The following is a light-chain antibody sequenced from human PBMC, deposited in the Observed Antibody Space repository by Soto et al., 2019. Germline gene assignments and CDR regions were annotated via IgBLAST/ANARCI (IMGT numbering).Light chain of an antibody. CDR2: HAS. Sequence: EIVMTQSPATVSVSPGERATLSCRASQSVSDKLAWYQQKPGQAPRLLIYHASARATGIPARFSGSGSGTEFTLTISGLQSEDFATYYCQKYNSAPLTFGGGTKVEIK. CDR1: QSVSDK. V-gene: IGKV3-15*01. J-gene: IGKJ4*01. CDR3: QKYNSAPLT.